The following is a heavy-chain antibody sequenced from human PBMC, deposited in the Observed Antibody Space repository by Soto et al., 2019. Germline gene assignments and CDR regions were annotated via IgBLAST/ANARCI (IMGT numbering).Heavy chain of an antibody. CDR2: IYDTGTT. D-gene: IGHD6-19*01. CDR3: ARYRRGTGWYYLDY. V-gene: IGHV4-59*01. Sequence: LSLTCTVSGASISGNCWSWIRQIPGKGLEWIGYIYDTGTTNYSPSLRSRVTMSVDRSKNQFSLALTSVTAADTAVYYCARYRRGTGWYYLDYRGQGTLVTVSS. J-gene: IGHJ4*02. CDR1: GASISGNC.